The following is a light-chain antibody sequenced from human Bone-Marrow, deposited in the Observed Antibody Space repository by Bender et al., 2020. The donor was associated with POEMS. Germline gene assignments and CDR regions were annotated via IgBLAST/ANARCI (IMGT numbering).Light chain of an antibody. V-gene: IGLV3-21*02. Sequence: SYVLTQPPSVSVAPGQTSTITCGGHKIGSKSVHWYQKKPGQAPILVLYDDRDRPSGIPERFSGSNSGNIATLTISGTQALDEADYYCQAWDTSSVVFGGGTKLTVL. CDR3: QAWDTSSVV. CDR1: KIGSKS. J-gene: IGLJ2*01. CDR2: DDR.